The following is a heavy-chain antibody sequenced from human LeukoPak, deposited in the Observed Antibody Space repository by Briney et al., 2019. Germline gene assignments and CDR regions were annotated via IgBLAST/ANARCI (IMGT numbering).Heavy chain of an antibody. D-gene: IGHD3-22*01. J-gene: IGHJ4*02. CDR2: TNSDGSGT. V-gene: IGHV3-74*01. Sequence: GGSLRLSCAASGFTFSTYWMHWVSQAPGKGLVWVSRTNSDGSGTVYADSVKVRFTISRDNPKNTLFLQMNSLRAEDTAVYYCARDLFYDNSGFYAFDSWGLGTLVTVSS. CDR1: GFTFSTYW. CDR3: ARDLFYDNSGFYAFDS.